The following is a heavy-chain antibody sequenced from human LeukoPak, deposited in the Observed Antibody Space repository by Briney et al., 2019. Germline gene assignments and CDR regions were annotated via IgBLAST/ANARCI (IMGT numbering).Heavy chain of an antibody. J-gene: IGHJ3*02. D-gene: IGHD2-21*01. CDR2: IYYSGST. CDR1: GGSISSYY. V-gene: IGHV4-59*01. CDR3: ARDIYCGGDCYSAAFDI. Sequence: PSETLSLTCTVSGGSISSYYWSWIRQPPGKGLEWIGYIYYSGSTNYSPSLKSRVTISVDTSKNQFSLKLSSVTAADTAVYYCARDIYCGGDCYSAAFDIWGQGTMVTVSS.